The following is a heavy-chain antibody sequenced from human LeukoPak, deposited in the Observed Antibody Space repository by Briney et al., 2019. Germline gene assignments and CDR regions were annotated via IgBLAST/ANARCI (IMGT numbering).Heavy chain of an antibody. CDR3: ARGRPSSSWYGMDFDY. CDR2: IYTSGST. Sequence: PSETLSLTCTVSGGSISSYYWSWIRQPAGKGLEWIGRIYTSGSTNYNPSLKSRVTISVDTSKNQFSLKLSSVTAADTAVYYRARGRPSSSWYGMDFDYWGQGTLVTVSS. V-gene: IGHV4-4*07. J-gene: IGHJ4*02. CDR1: GGSISSYY. D-gene: IGHD6-13*01.